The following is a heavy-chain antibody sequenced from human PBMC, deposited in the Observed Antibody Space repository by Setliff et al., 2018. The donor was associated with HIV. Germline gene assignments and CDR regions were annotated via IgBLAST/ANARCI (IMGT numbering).Heavy chain of an antibody. Sequence: GGSLRLSCVGSGFTFNGYAMNWVRQAPGKGLEWVTLIYKAGKTYYADSVKGRFTISRDNAKNSVYLQMNSLRAEDTAMYYCVRPVREPVDWGRGTLVTVSS. J-gene: IGHJ4*02. V-gene: IGHV3-53*01. CDR3: VRPVREPVD. CDR2: IYKAGKT. CDR1: GFTFNGYA. D-gene: IGHD6-19*01.